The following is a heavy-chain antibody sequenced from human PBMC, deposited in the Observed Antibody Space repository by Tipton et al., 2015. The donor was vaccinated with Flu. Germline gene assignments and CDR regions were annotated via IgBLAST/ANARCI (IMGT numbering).Heavy chain of an antibody. CDR1: GSMSGYY. CDR2: VYYTGNT. CDR3: AGLQAHGRNSLDY. V-gene: IGHV4-59*01. Sequence: TLSLTCTVSGSMSGYYWSWVRQPPGKGLEWIAYVYYTGNTNYNPSLKTRVTISIDTSMGQFSLNLSSVTAADTAVYYCAGLQAHGRNSLDYWGQGTLVTVSS. D-gene: IGHD4-23*01. J-gene: IGHJ4*02.